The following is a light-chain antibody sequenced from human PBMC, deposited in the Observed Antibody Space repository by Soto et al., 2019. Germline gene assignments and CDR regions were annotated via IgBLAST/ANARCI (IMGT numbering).Light chain of an antibody. CDR2: AAS. V-gene: IGKV1-27*01. Sequence: DIEVSYPPTSLSASLGDRVTITCRASQGISNYLAWYQQKPGKVPKLLIYAASTLQSGVPSRFSGSGSGTDFTLTISSLQPEDVVSYCSTDYNSAPCTFGQGSMLDI. CDR1: QGISNY. CDR3: TDYNSAPCT. J-gene: IGKJ2*02.